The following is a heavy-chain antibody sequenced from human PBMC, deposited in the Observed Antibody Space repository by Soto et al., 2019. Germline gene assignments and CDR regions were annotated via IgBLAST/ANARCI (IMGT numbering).Heavy chain of an antibody. CDR1: RYTFTSYY. V-gene: IGHV1-46*03. CDR2: INPSGGST. D-gene: IGHD2-2*01. Sequence: QVQLVQSGAEVKKPGASVKVSCKASRYTFTSYYMHWVRQAPGQGLEWMGIINPSGGSTSYAQKFQGRVTMTRDTSTSTVYMELSSLRSEDTAVYYCARELNIGYCSSTSCSRGSGDYWGQGTLVTVSS. CDR3: ARELNIGYCSSTSCSRGSGDY. J-gene: IGHJ4*02.